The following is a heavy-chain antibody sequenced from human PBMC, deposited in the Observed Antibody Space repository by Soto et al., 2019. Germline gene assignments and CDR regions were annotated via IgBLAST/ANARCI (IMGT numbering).Heavy chain of an antibody. CDR3: ARGPRSSSWYSYYYYGMDV. D-gene: IGHD6-13*01. V-gene: IGHV1-2*02. CDR1: GYTFTGYY. J-gene: IGHJ6*02. CDR2: INPNSGGT. Sequence: QVQLEQSGAEVKKPGASVKVSCKASGYTFTGYYMHWVRQAPGQGLEWMGWINPNSGGTNYAQKFQGRVTMTRDTSISTAYMELSRLRSDDTAVYYCARGPRSSSWYSYYYYGMDVWGQGTTVTVSS.